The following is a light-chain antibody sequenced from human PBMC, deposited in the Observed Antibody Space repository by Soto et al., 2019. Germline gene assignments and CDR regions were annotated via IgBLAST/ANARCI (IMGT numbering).Light chain of an antibody. J-gene: IGKJ2*01. V-gene: IGKV3-15*01. Sequence: EIVMTQSPAILSVSPGERATLSCRASQSVSSNLAWYQQKPGQAPRLLIYGASTRATSIPARFSGSGSGTEFTITLSSLQSEDFAVYYCQQYNNWPPLTFGQGTKLEIK. CDR1: QSVSSN. CDR2: GAS. CDR3: QQYNNWPPLT.